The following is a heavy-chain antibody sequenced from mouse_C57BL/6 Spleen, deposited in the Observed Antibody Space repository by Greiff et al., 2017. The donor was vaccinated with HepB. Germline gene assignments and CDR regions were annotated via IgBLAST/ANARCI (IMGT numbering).Heavy chain of an antibody. CDR1: GFTFSSYA. Sequence: EVKLMESGGGLVKPGGSLKLSCAASGFTFSSYAMSWVRQTPEKRLEWVATISDGGSYTYYPDNVKGRFTISRDNAKNNLYLQMSHLKSEDTAMYYCARDGYYSPWFAYWGQGTLVTVSA. CDR3: ARDGYYSPWFAY. D-gene: IGHD2-12*01. CDR2: ISDGGSYT. V-gene: IGHV5-4*01. J-gene: IGHJ3*01.